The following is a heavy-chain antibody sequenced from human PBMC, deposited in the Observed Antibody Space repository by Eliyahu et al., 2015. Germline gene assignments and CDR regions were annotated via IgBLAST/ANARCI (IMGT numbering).Heavy chain of an antibody. CDR2: IKTSGTYA. CDR3: ARDHYGYNSLDS. V-gene: IGHV3-74*01. CDR1: GFSFSSHW. Sequence: VQLVESGGGLVQPGGSLRLSCAASGFSFSSHWMHWVRQVPGQGLVWVSRIKTSGTYADYADSVKGRFTISRDNAENRLYLQMNSLRAEDSGIYYCARDHYGYNSLDSWGQGTLVTVSS. D-gene: IGHD5-18*01. J-gene: IGHJ4*02.